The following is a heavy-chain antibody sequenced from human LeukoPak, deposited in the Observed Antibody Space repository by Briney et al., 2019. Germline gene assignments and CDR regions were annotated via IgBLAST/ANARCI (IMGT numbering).Heavy chain of an antibody. D-gene: IGHD6-19*01. CDR3: ARHDDLMAGYCFDY. Sequence: KTSETLSLTCTVSGGSISMYYWSWIRQPPGKGLEWIGYIYDSGSTHYNPSLGSRVTISIDMSKNQFSLKLSSVTAADTAVYYCARHDDLMAGYCFDYWGQGTLVTVSS. J-gene: IGHJ4*02. CDR2: IYDSGST. V-gene: IGHV4-59*08. CDR1: GGSISMYY.